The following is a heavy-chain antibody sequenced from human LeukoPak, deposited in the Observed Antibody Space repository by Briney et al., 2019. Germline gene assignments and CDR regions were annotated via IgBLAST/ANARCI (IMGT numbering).Heavy chain of an antibody. D-gene: IGHD3-3*01. J-gene: IGHJ4*02. CDR2: ISAYNGNT. V-gene: IGHV1-18*01. CDR1: GYTFTSYG. Sequence: ASVKVSCKASGYTFTSYGISWVRQAPGQGLEWMGWISAYNGNTNYAQKLQGRVTMTRNTSISTAYMELSSLRSEDTAVYYCARGDRITIFGVVIGRKGDYFDYWGQGTLVTVSS. CDR3: ARGDRITIFGVVIGRKGDYFDY.